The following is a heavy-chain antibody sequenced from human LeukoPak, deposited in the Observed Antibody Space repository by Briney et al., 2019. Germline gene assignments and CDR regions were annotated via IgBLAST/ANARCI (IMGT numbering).Heavy chain of an antibody. J-gene: IGHJ3*02. CDR2: ISSNGA. Sequence: GGSLRLSCTTSQLNFNKFGMTWVRQAPGKGLEWVSSISSNGAQYADSVQGRFTISRDNSKNTLYLQMNSLRAEDTAVYYCANSYGGNLIVNAFDIWGQGTMVTVSS. D-gene: IGHD4-23*01. V-gene: IGHV3-23*01. CDR1: QLNFNKFG. CDR3: ANSYGGNLIVNAFDI.